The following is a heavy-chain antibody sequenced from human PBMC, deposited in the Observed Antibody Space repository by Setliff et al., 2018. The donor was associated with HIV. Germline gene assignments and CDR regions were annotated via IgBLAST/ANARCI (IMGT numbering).Heavy chain of an antibody. CDR1: GYTFSNYC. CDR2: IYPGNSDT. J-gene: IGHJ4*02. D-gene: IGHD3-10*01. V-gene: IGHV5-51*01. Sequence: GESLKISCKDSGYTFSNYCIAWVRQMPGKGLEWMGIIYPGNSDTTYSPSFQGQVTITADTSTDTAYMELNSLRSEDTAMYYCATLDYYGSQTYNLALHYWGQGTLVTVSS. CDR3: ATLDYYGSQTYNLALHY.